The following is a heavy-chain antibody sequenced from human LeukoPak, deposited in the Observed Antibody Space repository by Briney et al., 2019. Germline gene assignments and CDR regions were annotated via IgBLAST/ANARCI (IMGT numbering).Heavy chain of an antibody. CDR1: GFTFSSYA. CDR3: AKRSWEVTMIVVALPDYYYYMDV. V-gene: IGHV3-23*01. Sequence: PGGSLGLSCAASGFTFSSYAMSWVRQAPGKGLEWVSAISGSGGSTYYADSVKGRFTISRDNSKNTLYLQMNSLRAEDTAVYYCAKRSWEVTMIVVALPDYYYYMDVWGKGTTVTVSS. J-gene: IGHJ6*03. D-gene: IGHD3-22*01. CDR2: ISGSGGST.